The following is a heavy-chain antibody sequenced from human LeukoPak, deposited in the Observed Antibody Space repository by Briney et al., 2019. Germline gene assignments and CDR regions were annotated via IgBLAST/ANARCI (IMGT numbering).Heavy chain of an antibody. D-gene: IGHD2-21*01. J-gene: IGHJ4*02. V-gene: IGHV1-69*06. CDR1: GGTFSSYA. CDR3: ARGASSYSSETDY. CDR2: IIPIFGTA. Sequence: SVTVSCKASGGTFSSYAISWVRQAPGQGLEWMGGIIPIFGTANYAQKFQGRVTITADKSTSTAYMELSSLRSEDTAVYYCARGASSYSSETDYWGQGTLVTVSS.